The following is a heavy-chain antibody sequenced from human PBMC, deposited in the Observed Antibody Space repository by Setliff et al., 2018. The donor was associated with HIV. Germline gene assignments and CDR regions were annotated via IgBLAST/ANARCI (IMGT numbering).Heavy chain of an antibody. CDR3: ARAQPYYYYYMDV. D-gene: IGHD6-13*01. CDR1: GGSISIISYY. Sequence: SETLSLTCTVSGGSISIISYYWGWIRQPPGKGLEYIGSIYYSGSTYYNPSLKSRVTISVDTSKNQFSLKLSSVTAADTAVYYCARAQPYYYYYMDVWGKGTTVTVSS. V-gene: IGHV4-39*07. CDR2: IYYSGST. J-gene: IGHJ6*03.